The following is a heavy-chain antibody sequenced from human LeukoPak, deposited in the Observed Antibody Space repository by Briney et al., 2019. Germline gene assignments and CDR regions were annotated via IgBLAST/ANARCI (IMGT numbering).Heavy chain of an antibody. J-gene: IGHJ3*02. CDR2: IYHSGST. CDR3: ATTEAYYYGSGSSHDAFDI. V-gene: IGHV4-4*02. Sequence: SGTLSLTCAVSGGSISSSNWWSWVRQPPGKGLEWIGEIYHSGSTNYNPSLKSRVTISVDKSKNQFSLKLSSVTAADTAVYYCATTEAYYYGSGSSHDAFDIWGQGTMVTVSS. CDR1: GGSISSSNW. D-gene: IGHD3-10*01.